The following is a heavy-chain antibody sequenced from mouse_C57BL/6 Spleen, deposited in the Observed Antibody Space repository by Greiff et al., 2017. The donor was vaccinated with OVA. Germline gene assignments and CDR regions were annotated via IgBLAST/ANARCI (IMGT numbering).Heavy chain of an antibody. Sequence: VQLKQSGAELVRPGASVKLSCTASGFNIKDDYMHWVKQRPEQGLEWIGWIDPENGDTEYASKFQGKATITADTSSNTAYLQLSSLTSEDTAVYYCTSITAVVADFDVWGTGTTVTVSS. V-gene: IGHV14-4*01. J-gene: IGHJ1*03. CDR1: GFNIKDDY. CDR2: IDPENGDT. D-gene: IGHD1-1*01. CDR3: TSITAVVADFDV.